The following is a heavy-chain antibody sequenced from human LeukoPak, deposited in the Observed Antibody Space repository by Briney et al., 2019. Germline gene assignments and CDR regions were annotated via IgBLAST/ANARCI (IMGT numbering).Heavy chain of an antibody. J-gene: IGHJ4*02. D-gene: IGHD3-3*01. CDR3: ARDQSGYPWVYYFDY. V-gene: IGHV3-23*01. CDR2: INNDGDST. Sequence: GGSLRLSCAASGFTFKNVWMNWVRQAPGKGLEWVSAINNDGDSTYSADSVKGRFTVSRDNSKNTLYLQMNSLRAEDTAVYYCARDQSGYPWVYYFDYWGQGTLVTVSS. CDR1: GFTFKNVW.